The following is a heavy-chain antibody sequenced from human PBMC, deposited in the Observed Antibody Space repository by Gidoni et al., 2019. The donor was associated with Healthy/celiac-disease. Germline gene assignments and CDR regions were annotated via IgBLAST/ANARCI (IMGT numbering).Heavy chain of an antibody. CDR3: TTSGVPQRGMDV. J-gene: IGHJ6*02. D-gene: IGHD3-10*01. Sequence: EVQLVESGGGLVKPGGSLRLSCAASGFPFSNAWMRWVRQAPGKGLEWVGRIKSKTDGGTTDYAAPVKGRFTISRDDSKNTLYLQMNSLKTEDTAVYYCTTSGVPQRGMDVWGQGTTVTVSS. CDR1: GFPFSNAW. CDR2: IKSKTDGGTT. V-gene: IGHV3-15*01.